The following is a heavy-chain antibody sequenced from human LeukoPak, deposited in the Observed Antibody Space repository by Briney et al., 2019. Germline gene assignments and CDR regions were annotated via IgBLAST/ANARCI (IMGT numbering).Heavy chain of an antibody. V-gene: IGHV4-4*02. CDR2: IYHSGST. CDR1: GGPISSSNW. J-gene: IGHJ4*02. CDR3: ATAAAGDKSFDY. D-gene: IGHD6-13*01. Sequence: SETLSLTCAVSGGPISSSNWWSWVRQPPGKGLEWMGEIYHSGSTNYNPSLKSRVTISVDKSKNQFSLKLSSVTAADTAVYYCATAAAGDKSFDYWGQGTLVTVSS.